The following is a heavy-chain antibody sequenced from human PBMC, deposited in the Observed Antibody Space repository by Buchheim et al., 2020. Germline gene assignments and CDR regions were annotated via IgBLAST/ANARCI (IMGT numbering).Heavy chain of an antibody. Sequence: QVQLQESGPGLVKPSQTLSLTCTVSVGSISSGGYYWSWIRQHPGKGLEWIGYTYYSGSTYYNPSPKGRFTISVDTSKNQFPLKLSSVTAADTAVYYCASSVSSSYYFDYWGQGTL. J-gene: IGHJ4*02. D-gene: IGHD6-13*01. V-gene: IGHV4-31*03. CDR3: ASSVSSSYYFDY. CDR2: TYYSGST. CDR1: VGSISSGGYY.